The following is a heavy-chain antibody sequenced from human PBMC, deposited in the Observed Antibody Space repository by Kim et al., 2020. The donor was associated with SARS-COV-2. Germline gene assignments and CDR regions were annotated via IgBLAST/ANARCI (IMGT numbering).Heavy chain of an antibody. CDR2: DPGGGGRT. J-gene: IGHJ4*02. CDR1: GFTVNNFA. D-gene: IGHD6-19*01. CDR3: AKALPLSSGWYCFED. Sequence: GGSLRLSCGASGFTVNNFAMSWVRQAPGKGLEWVSTDPGGGGRTFYADSVKGRFTISRDNSKNTVFLQMNSVRAEDTAVYYCAKALPLSSGWYCFEDWGQGTLVTVSS. V-gene: IGHV3-23*01.